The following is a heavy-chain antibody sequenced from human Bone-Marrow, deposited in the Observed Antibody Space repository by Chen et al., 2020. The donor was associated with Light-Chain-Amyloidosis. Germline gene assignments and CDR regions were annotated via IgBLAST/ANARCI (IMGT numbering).Heavy chain of an antibody. CDR3: TSGAAADKYYYGLDV. Sequence: EVQLVEFGGDFVQPGRSLRLSCTGSGSTFGDYALSWLRQAPGKGLEWVGFIRRKSYGGTTEYAASVKGRFTISRDDSISTAYLQMNSLRTDDTAVYSCTSGAAADKYYYGLDVWGQGTTVTVSS. D-gene: IGHD6-13*01. CDR2: IRRKSYGGTT. CDR1: GSTFGDYA. J-gene: IGHJ6*02. V-gene: IGHV3-49*03.